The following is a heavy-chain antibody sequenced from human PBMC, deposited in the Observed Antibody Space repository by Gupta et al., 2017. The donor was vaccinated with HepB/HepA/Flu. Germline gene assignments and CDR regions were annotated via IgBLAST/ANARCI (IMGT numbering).Heavy chain of an antibody. CDR1: GFTFSSYS. CDR2: ISSSSSYI. Sequence: EVQLVESGGGLVKPGGSLRLSCAASGFTFSSYSMNWVRQAPGKGLEWVSSISSSSSYIYYADSVKGRFTISRDNAKNSLYLQMNSLRAEDTAVYYCARAFYLTGTNNFDYWGQGTLVTVSS. V-gene: IGHV3-21*01. D-gene: IGHD1-7*01. J-gene: IGHJ4*02. CDR3: ARAFYLTGTNNFDY.